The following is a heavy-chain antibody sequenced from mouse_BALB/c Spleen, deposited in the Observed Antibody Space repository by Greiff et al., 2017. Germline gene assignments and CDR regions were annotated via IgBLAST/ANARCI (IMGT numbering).Heavy chain of an antibody. CDR3: ARRLPYYYGSSLYYAMDY. V-gene: IGHV1S81*02. J-gene: IGHJ4*01. D-gene: IGHD1-1*01. CDR2: INPSNGRT. CDR1: GYTFTSYW. Sequence: VQLQQPGAELVKPGASVKLSCKASGYTFTSYWMHWVKQRPGQGLEWIGEINPSNGRTNYNEKFKSKATLTVDKSSSTAYMQLSSLTSEDSAVYYCARRLPYYYGSSLYYAMDYWGQGTSVTVSS.